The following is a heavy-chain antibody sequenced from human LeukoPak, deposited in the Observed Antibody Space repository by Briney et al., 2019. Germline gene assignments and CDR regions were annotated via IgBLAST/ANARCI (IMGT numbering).Heavy chain of an antibody. CDR1: GGSISTYY. CDR3: ARGSITVVPAFDI. V-gene: IGHV4-59*12. CDR2: IYYTGSA. D-gene: IGHD4-23*01. Sequence: PSETLSLTCTASGGSISTYYWSWTRQPPGKGLEWIGCIYYTGSANYNPSLKSRGTISVDTSKNQFSLKLSSVTAADTAVYYCARGSITVVPAFDIWGQGTMFTVSS. J-gene: IGHJ3*02.